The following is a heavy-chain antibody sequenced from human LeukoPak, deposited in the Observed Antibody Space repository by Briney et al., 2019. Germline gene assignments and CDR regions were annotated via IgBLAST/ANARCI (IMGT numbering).Heavy chain of an antibody. Sequence: GKSLRLSCAASGFTFSKYGMHWVRQAPGKGLEWVAVISYDGSNQYYADSVKGRFTISRDNSKSKLYLQMNSLRAEDTAVYYCAKGQGSGGYYYHFDYWGRGTLVTVSS. J-gene: IGHJ4*02. CDR3: AKGQGSGGYYYHFDY. CDR2: ISYDGSNQ. V-gene: IGHV3-30*18. D-gene: IGHD3-22*01. CDR1: GFTFSKYG.